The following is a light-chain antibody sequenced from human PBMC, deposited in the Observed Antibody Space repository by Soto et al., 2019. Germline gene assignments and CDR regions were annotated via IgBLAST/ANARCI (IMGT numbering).Light chain of an antibody. CDR2: DVS. J-gene: IGLJ1*01. V-gene: IGLV2-14*03. CDR3: SSYTSSSTYV. CDR1: SSDVGGYNH. Sequence: QSVLTQPASVSGSPGQSITISCTGTSSDVGGYNHVSWYQHHPGKAPKVIIYDVSNQPSGVSNRFSGSKSGNTASLTFSGLQAEDEADYYCSSYTSSSTYVFGTGTKVTVL.